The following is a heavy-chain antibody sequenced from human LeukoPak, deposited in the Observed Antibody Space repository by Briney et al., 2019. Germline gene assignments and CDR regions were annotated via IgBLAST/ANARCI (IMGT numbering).Heavy chain of an antibody. CDR2: ITAKSDAT. D-gene: IGHD3-22*01. CDR3: AKAGSMIMVVPPDS. V-gene: IGHV1-2*02. J-gene: IGHJ4*02. CDR1: GYTFTDYD. Sequence: ASVKVSCNASGYTFTDYDIHWVRQAPGHVLECMGWITAKSDATHYADNFQSRLTMNRDTSISPAYMELTSLTYDDMALYYCAKAGSMIMVVPPDSWGQGTLVTVS.